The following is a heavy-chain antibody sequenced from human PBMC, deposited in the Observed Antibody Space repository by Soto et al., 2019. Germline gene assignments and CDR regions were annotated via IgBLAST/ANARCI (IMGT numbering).Heavy chain of an antibody. Sequence: PSETLSLTCAVYGGSFSGYYWSWIRQPPGKGLEWIGEINHSGSTNYNPSLKSRVTISVDTSKNQFSLKLSSVTAADTAVYYCARGRTNRIFGVVIRDYYYYYMDVWGKGTTVTVSS. CDR2: INHSGST. V-gene: IGHV4-34*01. D-gene: IGHD3-3*01. J-gene: IGHJ6*03. CDR3: ARGRTNRIFGVVIRDYYYYYMDV. CDR1: GGSFSGYY.